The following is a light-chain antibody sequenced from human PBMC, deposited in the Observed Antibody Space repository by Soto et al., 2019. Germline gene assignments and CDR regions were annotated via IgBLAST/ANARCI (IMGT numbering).Light chain of an antibody. V-gene: IGLV2-14*01. J-gene: IGLJ3*02. CDR1: SRDVGNYNY. Sequence: QSVLTQPASVSGSPGQSITISCTGTSRDVGNYNYVSWYQQHPGKAPKVMIHEVSNRPSGVSNRFSGSKSGNTASLTISGLQAEDEADYYCSSYTTGSTLVFDGGTKLTVL. CDR2: EVS. CDR3: SSYTTGSTLV.